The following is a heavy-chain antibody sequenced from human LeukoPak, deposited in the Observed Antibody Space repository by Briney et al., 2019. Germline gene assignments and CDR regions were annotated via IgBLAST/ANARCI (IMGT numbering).Heavy chain of an antibody. J-gene: IGHJ4*02. CDR2: IYHSGST. CDR3: ARGPGSYNWNYIGFYFDY. CDR1: GGSISSYY. V-gene: IGHV4-38-2*02. Sequence: SETLSLTCTVSGGSISSYYWGWIRQPPGKGLEWIGSIYHSGSTYYNPSLKSRVTISVDTSKNQFSLKLSSVTAADTAVFYCARGPGSYNWNYIGFYFDYWGQGTLVTVSS. D-gene: IGHD1-7*01.